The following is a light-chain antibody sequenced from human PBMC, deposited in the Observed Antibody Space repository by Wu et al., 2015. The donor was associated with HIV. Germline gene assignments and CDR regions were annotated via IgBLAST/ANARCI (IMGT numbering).Light chain of an antibody. J-gene: IGKJ2*01. CDR2: GSS. Sequence: EIVLTQSPGTLSLSPGEEATLSCRASQSVNSNYLTWYQQEPGQAPRLLIYGSSNRATGIPDRFSGSGSGTDFTLTISRPEPEDFAVYYCQQFDSSPYNFGQGTRLEIK. V-gene: IGKV3-20*01. CDR3: QQFDSSPYN. CDR1: QSVNSNY.